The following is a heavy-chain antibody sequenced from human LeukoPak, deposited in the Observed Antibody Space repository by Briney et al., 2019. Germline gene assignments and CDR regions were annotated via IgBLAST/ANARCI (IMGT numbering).Heavy chain of an antibody. J-gene: IGHJ4*02. CDR3: ARGGLVVVVPAAPFDY. CDR1: GGTFSSYA. Sequence: ASVKVSCKASGGTFSSYAISWLRQAPGQGLEWLGGTIPIFGTANYAQKFQGRVTMTRDTSISTAYMELSRLRSDDTAVYYCARGGLVVVVPAAPFDYWGQGTLVTVSS. V-gene: IGHV1-69*05. CDR2: TIPIFGTA. D-gene: IGHD2-2*01.